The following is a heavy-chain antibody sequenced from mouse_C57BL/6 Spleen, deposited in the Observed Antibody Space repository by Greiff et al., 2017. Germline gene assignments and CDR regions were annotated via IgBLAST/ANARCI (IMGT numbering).Heavy chain of an antibody. CDR3: ARNRDSSGYNAMDY. CDR1: GFSLTSYG. Sequence: VKLQESGPGLVQPSQSLSITCTVSGFSLTSYGVHWVRQSPGKGLEWLGVIWSGGSTDYNAAFISRLSISKDNSKSQVFFKMNSLQADDTAIYYCARNRDSSGYNAMDYWGQGTSVTVSS. D-gene: IGHD3-2*02. CDR2: IWSGGST. J-gene: IGHJ4*01. V-gene: IGHV2-2*01.